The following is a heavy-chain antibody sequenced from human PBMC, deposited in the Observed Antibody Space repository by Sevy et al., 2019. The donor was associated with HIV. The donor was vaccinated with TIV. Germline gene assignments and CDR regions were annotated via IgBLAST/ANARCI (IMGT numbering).Heavy chain of an antibody. CDR1: GFTFGDSW. CDR3: ATFSVGY. CDR2: INKDGNEK. V-gene: IGHV3-7*01. Sequence: GGSLRLSCAASGFTFGDSWMHWVRQAPGKGLEWVANINKDGNEKYYVDSVKGRFTISRDNAKNSLYLQMNSLRDDDTAVYYCATFSVGYWGQGTLVTVSS. D-gene: IGHD3-3*01. J-gene: IGHJ4*02.